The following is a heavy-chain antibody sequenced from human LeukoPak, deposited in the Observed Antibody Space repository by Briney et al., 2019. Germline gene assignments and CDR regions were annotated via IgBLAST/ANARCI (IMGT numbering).Heavy chain of an antibody. CDR2: IYYSTNT. CDR3: ARQDRSSLATKWFDP. D-gene: IGHD6-13*01. Sequence: SETLSLTCSVSGDSTNSGNYYWSWIRQPPGKGLEWIGNIYYSTNTYYNPSLLGRVSISIDTSRNQFSLRVSSVTAADTAVYYCARQDRSSLATKWFDPWGQGTLVIVCS. CDR1: GDSTNSGNYY. J-gene: IGHJ5*02. V-gene: IGHV4-39*01.